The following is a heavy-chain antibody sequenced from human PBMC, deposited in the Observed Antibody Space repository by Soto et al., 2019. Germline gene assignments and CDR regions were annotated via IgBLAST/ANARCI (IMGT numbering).Heavy chain of an antibody. D-gene: IGHD3-22*01. Sequence: PGGALALSCAASGFTCNSYSMKWVRQAPGKGLEWVSSISSSGVYIYYADSEKGRFTISRDNAKNSLYLQMNSLRAEDTAVYYCARVYYYDSSGHLSNDSFHIPGPATMVTLS. CDR2: ISSSGVYI. CDR1: GFTCNSYS. J-gene: IGHJ3*02. CDR3: ARVYYYDSSGHLSNDSFHI. V-gene: IGHV3-21*01.